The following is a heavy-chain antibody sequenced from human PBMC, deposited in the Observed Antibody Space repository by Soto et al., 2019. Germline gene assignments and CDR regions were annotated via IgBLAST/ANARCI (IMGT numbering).Heavy chain of an antibody. V-gene: IGHV3-30*18. CDR3: AKDLSVVVTAPPLDY. D-gene: IGHD2-21*02. Sequence: QVQLVESGGGVVQPGRSQRLSCAASGFTFSSYGMHWVRQAPGKGLEWVAVISYDGSNKYYADSVKGRFTISRDNSKNTLYLQMNSLRAEDTAVYYCAKDLSVVVTAPPLDYWGQGTLVTVSS. CDR1: GFTFSSYG. CDR2: ISYDGSNK. J-gene: IGHJ4*02.